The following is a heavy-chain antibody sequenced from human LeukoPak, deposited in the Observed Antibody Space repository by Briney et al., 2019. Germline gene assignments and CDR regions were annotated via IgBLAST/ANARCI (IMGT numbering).Heavy chain of an antibody. CDR2: ISSSGSTI. CDR3: ARVRSDVVVVAAILDY. J-gene: IGHJ4*02. V-gene: IGHV3-48*03. CDR1: GFTFSSYE. D-gene: IGHD2-15*01. Sequence: GGSLRLSCAASGFTFSSYEMNWVRQAPGKGLEWVSYISSSGSTIYYADSVKGRFTISRDNAKNSLYLQMNSLRAEDTAVYYCARVRSDVVVVAAILDYWGLGTLVTVSS.